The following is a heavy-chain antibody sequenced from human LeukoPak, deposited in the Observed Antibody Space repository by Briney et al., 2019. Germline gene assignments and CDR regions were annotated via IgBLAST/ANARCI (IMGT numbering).Heavy chain of an antibody. Sequence: ASVKVSCKASGYTFTSYGISWVRQAPGQGLEWMAWISAYNGDTDYAQKLQGRVTLTTDTSTSTAHMELRSLRSDDTAVYYCARGNHDIIGFVDYWGQGTLVTVSS. D-gene: IGHD2-15*01. CDR1: GYTFTSYG. V-gene: IGHV1-18*01. CDR2: ISAYNGDT. CDR3: ARGNHDIIGFVDY. J-gene: IGHJ4*02.